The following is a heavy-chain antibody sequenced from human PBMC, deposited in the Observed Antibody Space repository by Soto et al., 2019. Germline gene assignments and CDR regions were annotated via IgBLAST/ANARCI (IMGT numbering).Heavy chain of an antibody. J-gene: IGHJ6*02. CDR3: ARTMTTVTTLGMDV. D-gene: IGHD4-4*01. CDR2: VNLGGNT. V-gene: IGHV4-34*01. CDR1: GGSFSGYY. Sequence: PSETLSLTCSVYGGSFSGYYWSWIRQSPVKGLEWIGLVNLGGNTNYSPPLKSRATISIDVSKNQFSLSLTSPTAADSAVYFCARTMTTVTTLGMDVWGQGTTVTVSS.